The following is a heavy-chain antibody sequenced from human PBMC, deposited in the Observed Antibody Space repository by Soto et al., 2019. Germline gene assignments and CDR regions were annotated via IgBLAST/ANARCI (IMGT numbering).Heavy chain of an antibody. CDR2: ISYSGINE. V-gene: IGHV3-30*04. J-gene: IGHJ4*02. Sequence: GGSLRLSCAASAFSFNNYALHWVRQAPGKGLEWVAVISYSGINENYADSVKGRFTVSRDISKNTLYLQMNSLRTEDTAVYYCARAPEDSTETLDSWGQGTLVTVSS. CDR1: AFSFNNYA. CDR3: ARAPEDSTETLDS.